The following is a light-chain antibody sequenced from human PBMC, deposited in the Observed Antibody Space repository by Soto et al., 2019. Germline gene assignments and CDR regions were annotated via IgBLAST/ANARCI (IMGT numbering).Light chain of an antibody. Sequence: QSALTQPASVSGSPGQSITISCTGTSSDVGGYNLVSWYQHHPGKAPKVMIYEGSKRPSGVSNRFSGSKSGNTASLTISGLQAEDETDYYCCSYAGSSTVIFGGGTKLTVL. CDR2: EGS. V-gene: IGLV2-23*01. J-gene: IGLJ2*01. CDR1: SSDVGGYNL. CDR3: CSYAGSSTVI.